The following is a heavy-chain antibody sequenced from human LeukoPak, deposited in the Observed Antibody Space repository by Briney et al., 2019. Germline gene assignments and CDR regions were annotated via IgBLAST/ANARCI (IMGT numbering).Heavy chain of an antibody. CDR3: AKDRLSRKTIAAAGDFDY. CDR1: VFTFSIDA. J-gene: IGHJ4*02. Sequence: AVGSLRRSCAASVFTFSIDAMGGVRQAPGKGVEWVSAISGSGGRTVYADCVKGGLTISRDNSKNTLYLQMNSLRAEDTAVYYCAKDRLSRKTIAAAGDFDYWGQGTLVTVSS. CDR2: ISGSGGRT. V-gene: IGHV3-23*01. D-gene: IGHD6-13*01.